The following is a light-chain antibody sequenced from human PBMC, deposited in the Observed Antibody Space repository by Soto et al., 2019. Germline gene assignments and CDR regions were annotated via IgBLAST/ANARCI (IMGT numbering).Light chain of an antibody. J-gene: IGKJ5*01. CDR3: QQYNNWPIT. V-gene: IGKV3D-15*01. CDR1: QSVGSN. CDR2: GAS. Sequence: IVMTQSPSTLSVSPGERATLSCMASQSVGSNLAWYQQKPGRAPRLLIYGASTRATGIPARFSGSGSVTEFTLTISSLQSEDFAVYYCQQYNNWPITFGQGTRLEIK.